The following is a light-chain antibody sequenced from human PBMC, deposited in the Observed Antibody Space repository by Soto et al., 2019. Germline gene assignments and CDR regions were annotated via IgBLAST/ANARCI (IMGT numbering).Light chain of an antibody. CDR3: QQSYGAIT. Sequence: DIQMTQSPSSLSASVGDRVTITFRASQSISSYLNWYQQKPGKAPKLLIYAASSLQSGVPSRFSGSGSGTDFTLSISSLQPEDVATYYCQQSYGAITFGQGTRLEI. V-gene: IGKV1-39*01. CDR2: AAS. CDR1: QSISSY. J-gene: IGKJ5*01.